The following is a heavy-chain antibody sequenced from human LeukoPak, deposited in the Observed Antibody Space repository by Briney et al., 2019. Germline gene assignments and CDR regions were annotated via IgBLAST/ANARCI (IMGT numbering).Heavy chain of an antibody. D-gene: IGHD3-22*01. CDR1: GGSISSSSYY. CDR3: ARCYYGSYYFDY. V-gene: IGHV4-39*01. J-gene: IGHJ4*02. Sequence: SETLSLTCTVSGGSISSSSYYWGWIRQPPGKGLEWIGSIYYSGSTYYNPSLKSRVTISVDTSKNQFSLKLSSVTAADTTMYYCARCYYGSYYFDYWGQGTLVTVSS. CDR2: IYYSGST.